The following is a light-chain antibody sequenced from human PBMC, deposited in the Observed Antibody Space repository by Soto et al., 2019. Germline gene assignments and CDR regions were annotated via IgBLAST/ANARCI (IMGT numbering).Light chain of an antibody. J-gene: IGLJ2*01. CDR1: SSNIGSNY. CDR2: RNN. Sequence: QSVLTQPPSASGTPGQRVTISCSGSSSNIGSNYVYWYQQLTGTAPKLLIYRNNQRPSGVPDLFSGSKSVTSASLAISGLRSEDEADYYWASWDDSLSGPYGVFGGGTKVTVL. V-gene: IGLV1-47*01. CDR3: ASWDDSLSGPYGV.